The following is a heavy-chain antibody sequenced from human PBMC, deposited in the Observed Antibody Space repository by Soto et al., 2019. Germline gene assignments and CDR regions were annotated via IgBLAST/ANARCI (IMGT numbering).Heavy chain of an antibody. D-gene: IGHD2-15*01. J-gene: IGHJ6*02. CDR3: ARGMIVATIHSGVSCPDCYYYYGMDV. Sequence: SVKVSCKASGGTLSSYAIRGVRQAPGQGLEWMGGIIPSFGTANYAQKFQGRVTITADESTSKAYMELNSLRSEDTAVYYCARGMIVATIHSGVSCPDCYYYYGMDVWGQGTTVTVSS. V-gene: IGHV1-69*13. CDR1: GGTLSSYA. CDR2: IIPSFGTA.